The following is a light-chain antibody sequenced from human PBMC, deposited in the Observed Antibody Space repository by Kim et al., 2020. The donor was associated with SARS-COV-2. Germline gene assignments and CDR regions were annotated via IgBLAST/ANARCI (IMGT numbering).Light chain of an antibody. CDR3: QQYGDWPYV. J-gene: IGKJ2*01. Sequence: VSPGERATLSCRASQNIGINVAWYQQKPGQAPRLLVYGASSRATGISGRFSGSGSGTDFTLTISSLQSEDLAVYYCQQYGDWPYVFGQGTKLEIK. V-gene: IGKV3-15*01. CDR1: QNIGIN. CDR2: GAS.